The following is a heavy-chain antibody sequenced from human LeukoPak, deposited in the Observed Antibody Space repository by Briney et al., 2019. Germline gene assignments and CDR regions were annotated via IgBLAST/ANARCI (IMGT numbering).Heavy chain of an antibody. Sequence: GGSLRLSCAASGFTFSTYAMYWVRRAPGMGLEWVATVSSNGNNNAYYADSVKGRFTVSRDNSKNTLFLQMDSLRADDTAEYYCARDQGGYDYPPDYWGQGTLVTVSS. CDR3: ARDQGGYDYPPDY. D-gene: IGHD5-12*01. V-gene: IGHV3-30-3*01. CDR2: VSSNGNNNA. J-gene: IGHJ4*02. CDR1: GFTFSTYA.